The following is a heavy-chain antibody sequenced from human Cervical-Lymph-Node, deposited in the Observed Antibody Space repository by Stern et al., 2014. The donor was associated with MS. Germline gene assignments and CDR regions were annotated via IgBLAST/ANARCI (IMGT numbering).Heavy chain of an antibody. CDR3: ARDGPGASWFDP. CDR2: IYPSGST. J-gene: IGHJ5*02. V-gene: IGHV4-61*02. Sequence: QLQLQESGPGLLKPSQTLSLTCTVSGGSITSGSYYWSWIRQSAGKGLEWIGRIYPSGSTNYNPSLESRVTISVDTSKNQFSLKLTSLTAADTSVYYCARDGPGASWFDPWGQGTLVTVSS. CDR1: GGSITSGSYY. D-gene: IGHD7-27*01.